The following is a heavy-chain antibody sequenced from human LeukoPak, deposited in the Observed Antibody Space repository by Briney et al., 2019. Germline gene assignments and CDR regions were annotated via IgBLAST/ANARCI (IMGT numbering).Heavy chain of an antibody. CDR2: INPNHGDT. Sequence: ASVKVSCKASGYTFTGYYMHWVRQAPGQGLEWMGWINPNHGDTNYAQKFQDRVSMTRDTSISTAYMHLSRLRSADTAVYYCARSPHILTGENFDYWGQGTLLSVSS. CDR1: GYTFTGYY. V-gene: IGHV1-2*02. D-gene: IGHD3-9*01. CDR3: ARSPHILTGENFDY. J-gene: IGHJ4*02.